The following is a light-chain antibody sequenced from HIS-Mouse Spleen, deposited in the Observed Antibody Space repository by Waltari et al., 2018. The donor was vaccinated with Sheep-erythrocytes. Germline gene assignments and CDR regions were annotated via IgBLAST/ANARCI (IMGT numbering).Light chain of an antibody. CDR2: DVS. J-gene: IGLJ1*01. CDR1: SRDVGCYNY. V-gene: IGLV2-11*01. Sequence: QSALTQPRSVSGSPGQSVTIPCTGPSRDVGCYNYVSWYQQHPGKAPKLMIYDVSKRPSGVPDRFSGSKSGNTASLTISGLQAEDEADYYCCSYAGSYNHVFATGTKVTVL. CDR3: CSYAGSYNHV.